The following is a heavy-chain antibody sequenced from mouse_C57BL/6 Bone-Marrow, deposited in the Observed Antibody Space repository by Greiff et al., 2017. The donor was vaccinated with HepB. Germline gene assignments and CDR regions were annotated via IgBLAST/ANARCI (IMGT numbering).Heavy chain of an antibody. D-gene: IGHD3-2*02. CDR3: GLSGYGY. V-gene: IGHV1-76*01. CDR1: GYTFTDYY. Sequence: VKLQQSGAELVRPGASVKLSCKASGYTFTDYYINWVKQRPGQGLEWIARIYPGSGNTYYNEKFTGKATLTAEKSSSTAYMQLSSLTSEDSAVYFCGLSGYGYWGQGTTLTVSS. CDR2: IYPGSGNT. J-gene: IGHJ2*01.